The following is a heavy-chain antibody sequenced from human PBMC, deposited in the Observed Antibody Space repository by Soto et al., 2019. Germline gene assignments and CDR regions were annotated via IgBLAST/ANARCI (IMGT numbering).Heavy chain of an antibody. CDR3: ARGLARYDFWSGPRYFDY. V-gene: IGHV1-8*01. J-gene: IGHJ4*02. CDR1: GYTFTSYD. CDR2: MNPNSGNT. D-gene: IGHD3-3*01. Sequence: ASVKVSCKASGYTFTSYDINWVRQATGQGLEWMGWMNPNSGNTGYAQKFRGRVTMTRNTSISTAYMELSSLRSEDTAVYYCARGLARYDFWSGPRYFDYWGQGTLVTVSS.